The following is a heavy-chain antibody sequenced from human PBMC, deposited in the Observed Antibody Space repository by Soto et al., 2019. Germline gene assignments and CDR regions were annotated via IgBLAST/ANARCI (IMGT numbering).Heavy chain of an antibody. V-gene: IGHV4-4*07. CDR1: CGSISPYF. D-gene: IGHD5-12*01. Sequence: PSETLSLTCTVSCGSISPYFWSWIRQPAGKGLEWIGRMYATGATNYNPSLKSRVSMSIDTSENQFSLKLRSVTAADTAVYYCARDGGYTGYEQGNPFDIWGQGTMVTVSS. CDR3: ARDGGYTGYEQGNPFDI. J-gene: IGHJ3*02. CDR2: MYATGAT.